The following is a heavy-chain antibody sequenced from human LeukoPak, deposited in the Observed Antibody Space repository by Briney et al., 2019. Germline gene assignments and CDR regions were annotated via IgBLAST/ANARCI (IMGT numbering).Heavy chain of an antibody. CDR3: AKSGRYCSAGSCYQEASLDY. D-gene: IGHD2-15*01. J-gene: IGHJ4*02. V-gene: IGHV3-30*18. CDR2: ISYDGSNK. Sequence: GGSLRLSCAASGFTFSSYGMHWVRQAPGKGLEWVAVISYDGSNKYYADSVKGRFTISRDNSKNTLHLQMNSLRADDTAVYYCAKSGRYCSAGSCYQEASLDYWGQGTLVTVSS. CDR1: GFTFSSYG.